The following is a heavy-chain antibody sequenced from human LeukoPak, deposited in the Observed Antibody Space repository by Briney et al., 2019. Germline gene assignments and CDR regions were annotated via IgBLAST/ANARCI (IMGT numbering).Heavy chain of an antibody. CDR2: ISGDGDRT. D-gene: IGHD5-12*01. J-gene: IGHJ5*02. CDR3: AKDRGYEVVFDP. Sequence: PGGSLRLSCAASGINFNTYAMHWVRQAPGKGLEWVSLISGDGDRTSYADSVKGRFTISRDNDKNSLYLQMNSLRIEDTALYYCAKDRGYEVVFDPWGQGTLVASPQ. V-gene: IGHV3-43*02. CDR1: GINFNTYA.